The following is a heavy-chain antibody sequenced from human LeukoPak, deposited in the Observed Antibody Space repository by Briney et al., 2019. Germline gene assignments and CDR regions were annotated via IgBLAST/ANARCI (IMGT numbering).Heavy chain of an antibody. CDR2: IYYSGST. V-gene: IGHV4-31*03. Sequence: SETLSLTCTVSGGSISSGGYYWSWTRQHPGKGLEWIGYIYYSGSTYYNPSLKSRVTISVDTSKNQFSLKLSSVTAADTAVFYCARTYCSSTSCYNVFDIWGQGTMVTVSS. CDR1: GGSISSGGYY. J-gene: IGHJ3*02. D-gene: IGHD2-2*02. CDR3: ARTYCSSTSCYNVFDI.